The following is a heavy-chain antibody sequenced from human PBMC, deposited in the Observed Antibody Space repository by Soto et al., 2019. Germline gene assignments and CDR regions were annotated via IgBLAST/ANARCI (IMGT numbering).Heavy chain of an antibody. CDR3: ARDREPYDFWSGYSGPLWFDP. V-gene: IGHV4-4*07. Sequence: QVQLQESGPGLVKPSETLSLTCTVSGGSISSYYWSWIRQPAGKGLEWIGRIYTSGSTNYNPSLKSRVTMSVDTSKNQFSLKLSSVTAADTAVYYCARDREPYDFWSGYSGPLWFDPWGQGTLVTVSS. CDR2: IYTSGST. CDR1: GGSISSYY. D-gene: IGHD3-3*01. J-gene: IGHJ5*02.